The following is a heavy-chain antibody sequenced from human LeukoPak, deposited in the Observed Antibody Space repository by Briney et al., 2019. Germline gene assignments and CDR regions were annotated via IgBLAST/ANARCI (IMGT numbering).Heavy chain of an antibody. CDR1: GFTFSSYA. CDR2: ISGSGAST. V-gene: IGHV3-23*01. CDR3: AKDPDPYYYDSSGYDFDY. D-gene: IGHD3-22*01. J-gene: IGHJ4*02. Sequence: GVSLRLSCAASGFTFSSYAMSWVRQAPGKGLEWVSAISGSGASTYYADSVKGRFTISRDNSKNTLYLQMNSLRAEDTAVYYCAKDPDPYYYDSSGYDFDYWGQGTLVTVST.